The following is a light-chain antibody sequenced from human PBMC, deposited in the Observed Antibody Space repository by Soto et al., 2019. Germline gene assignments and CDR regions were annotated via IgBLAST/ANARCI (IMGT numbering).Light chain of an antibody. J-gene: IGKJ3*01. V-gene: IGKV3-20*01. CDR2: GAS. CDR1: QSVNDNH. CDR3: QLYGGSTPRGT. Sequence: EVVLTQSPGTLSLSPGARATLSCRASQSVNDNHLAWYQQKGGQAPRLLIYGASTRATGVPERFSGSGFGTAYSFIINSLEPEDFALYYCQLYGGSTPRGTFGPGTTVEI.